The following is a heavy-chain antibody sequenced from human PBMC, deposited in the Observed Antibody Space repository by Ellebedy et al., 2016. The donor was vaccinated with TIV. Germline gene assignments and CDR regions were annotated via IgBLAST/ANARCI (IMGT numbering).Heavy chain of an antibody. CDR2: ISSDGAST. CDR3: ARGNWELPLL. Sequence: GESLKISCAASELMFSSYWMHWVRQAPGKGLVWVSRISSDGASTAYADSVKGRFTISRDDAKNTVYLQMNTLRAEDTAVYYCARGNWELPLLWGQGTLVTVSS. J-gene: IGHJ4*02. V-gene: IGHV3-74*01. D-gene: IGHD1-26*01. CDR1: ELMFSSYW.